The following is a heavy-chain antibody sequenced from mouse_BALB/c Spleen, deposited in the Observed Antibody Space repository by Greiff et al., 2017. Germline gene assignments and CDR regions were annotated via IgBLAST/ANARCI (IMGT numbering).Heavy chain of an antibody. V-gene: IGHV3-2*02. CDR1: GYSITSDYA. J-gene: IGHJ2*01. D-gene: IGHD2-4*01. CDR3: ARDYDYDSYYFDY. CDR2: ISYSGST. Sequence: EVKLVESGPGLVKPSQSLSLTCTVTGYSITSDYAWNWIRQFPGNQLEWMGYISYSGSTSYNPSLKSRISITRDTSKNQFFLQLNSVTTEDTATYYCARDYDYDSYYFDYWGQGTTLTVSS.